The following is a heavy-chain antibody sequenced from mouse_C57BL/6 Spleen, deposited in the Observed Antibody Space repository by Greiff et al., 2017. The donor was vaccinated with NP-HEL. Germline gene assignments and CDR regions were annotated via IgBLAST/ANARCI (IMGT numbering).Heavy chain of an antibody. CDR2: ISNGGGST. V-gene: IGHV5-12*01. CDR3: ARQMVTYYAMDY. D-gene: IGHD2-2*01. J-gene: IGHJ4*01. Sequence: EVKLMESGGGLVQPGGSLKLSCAASGFTFSDYYMYWVRQTPEKRLEWVAYISNGGGSTYYPDTVKGRFTISRDNAKNTLYLQMSRLKSEDTAMYYCARQMVTYYAMDYWGQGTSVTVSS. CDR1: GFTFSDYY.